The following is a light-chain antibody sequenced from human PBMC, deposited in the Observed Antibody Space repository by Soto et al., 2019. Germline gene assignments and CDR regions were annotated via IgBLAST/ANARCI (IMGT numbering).Light chain of an antibody. V-gene: IGKV1-5*03. CDR1: QSISPW. Sequence: DIQMTQSPSTLSASVGDSVTITCRASQSISPWLAWYQQKPGKAPTLLIYKASSLEGGVPSRFSGSGSRTDFNITISSLQPDDFATYYCQQYNTYPLTFGGGTTVEIK. CDR3: QQYNTYPLT. J-gene: IGKJ4*01. CDR2: KAS.